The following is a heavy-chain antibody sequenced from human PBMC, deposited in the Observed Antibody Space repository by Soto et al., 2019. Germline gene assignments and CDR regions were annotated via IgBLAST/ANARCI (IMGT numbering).Heavy chain of an antibody. CDR2: IYYSGST. Sequence: SETLSLTCTVSGGSISSYYWSWIRQPPGKGLEWIGYIYYSGSTNYNPSLKSRVTISVDTSKNQFSLKLSSVTAADTAVYYCARGPVVVISSFFDYWGQGTLVTVSS. CDR3: ARGPVVVISSFFDY. V-gene: IGHV4-59*01. CDR1: GGSISSYY. J-gene: IGHJ4*02. D-gene: IGHD3-22*01.